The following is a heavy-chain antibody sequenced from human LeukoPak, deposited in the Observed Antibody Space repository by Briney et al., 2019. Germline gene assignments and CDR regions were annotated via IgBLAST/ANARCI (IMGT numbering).Heavy chain of an antibody. V-gene: IGHV4-31*03. CDR2: IYYSGST. CDR1: GGSISSGGYY. Sequence: PSQTLSLTCTVSGGSISSGGYYWSWIRQHPGKGLEWIGYIYYSGSTYYNPSLKSRVTISVDTSKNQFSLKLSSVTAADTAVYYCARTLPQRAMVRAFDYWGQGTLVTVSS. CDR3: ARTLPQRAMVRAFDY. J-gene: IGHJ4*02. D-gene: IGHD3-10*01.